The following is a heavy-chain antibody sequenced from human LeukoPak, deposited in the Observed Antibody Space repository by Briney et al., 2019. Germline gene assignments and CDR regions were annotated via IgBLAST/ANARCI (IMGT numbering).Heavy chain of an antibody. D-gene: IGHD3-22*01. Sequence: SVKVSCKASGGTFSSYAISWVRQAPGQGLEWMGRIIPLLGIANYAQKFQGRVTITADKSTSTAYMELRSLRSDDTAVYYCARDIYTAYDSSGYYSGYWGQGTLVTVSS. CDR2: IIPLLGIA. CDR1: GGTFSSYA. J-gene: IGHJ4*02. CDR3: ARDIYTAYDSSGYYSGY. V-gene: IGHV1-69*04.